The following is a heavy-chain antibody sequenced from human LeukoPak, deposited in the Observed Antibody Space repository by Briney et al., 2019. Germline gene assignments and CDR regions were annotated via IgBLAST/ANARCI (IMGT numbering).Heavy chain of an antibody. CDR2: INPFSGGT. J-gene: IGHJ4*02. CDR3: ARGGYDLDY. V-gene: IGHV1-2*04. D-gene: IGHD3-22*01. Sequence: ASLQVSCKASGYRFTDYYIHWVRQAPGQGLEWMGWINPFSGGTKYAQKVQGWVTMTRDTSISTAYMELSRLTSDDTAVYYCARGGYDLDYWGQGTLVTVSS. CDR1: GYRFTDYY.